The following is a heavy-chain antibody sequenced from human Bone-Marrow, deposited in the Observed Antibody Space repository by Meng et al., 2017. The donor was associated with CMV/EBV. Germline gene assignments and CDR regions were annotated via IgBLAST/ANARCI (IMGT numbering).Heavy chain of an antibody. CDR3: ARRRYYYGSGSSGWFDP. D-gene: IGHD3-10*01. CDR2: IYYSGST. J-gene: IGHJ5*02. CDR1: GGSISSSSYY. V-gene: IGHV4-39*07. Sequence: SETLSLTCTVSGGSISSSSYYWGWIRQPPGKGLEWIGSIYYSGSTNYNPSLKSRVTISVDTSKNQFSLKLSSVTAADTAVYYCARRRYYYGSGSSGWFDPWGQGTRVTGSS.